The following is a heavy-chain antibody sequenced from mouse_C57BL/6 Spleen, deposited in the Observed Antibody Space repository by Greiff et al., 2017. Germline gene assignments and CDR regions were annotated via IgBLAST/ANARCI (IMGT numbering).Heavy chain of an antibody. J-gene: IGHJ2*01. D-gene: IGHD4-1*01. V-gene: IGHV5-6*01. Sequence: EVQLVESGGDLVKPGGSLKLSCAASGFTFSSYGMSWVRQTPDKRLEWVATISSGGSYTSYPDSVKGRFTISRDNAKNTLYLQMSSLKSEDTAMYYCARATWDGLPYYFDYWGQGTTLTVSS. CDR1: GFTFSSYG. CDR2: ISSGGSYT. CDR3: ARATWDGLPYYFDY.